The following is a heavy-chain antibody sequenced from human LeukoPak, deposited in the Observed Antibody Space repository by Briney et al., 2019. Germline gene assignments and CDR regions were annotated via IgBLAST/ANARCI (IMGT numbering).Heavy chain of an antibody. CDR3: XXXXXXXXXGYQAFDY. D-gene: IGHD3-22*01. CDR2: IYHSGST. J-gene: IGHJ4*02. Sequence: CAXSXGSISSSNWWSWVRQPPGKGLEWIGEIYHSGSTNYNPSLKSRVTISVDKSKNQFSLKLSSVTAADTAVYYSXXXXXXXXXGYQAFDYWGQGTLVTVSS. V-gene: IGHV4-4*02. CDR1: XGSISSSNW.